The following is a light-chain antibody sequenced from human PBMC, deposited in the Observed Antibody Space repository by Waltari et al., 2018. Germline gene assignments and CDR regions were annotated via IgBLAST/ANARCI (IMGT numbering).Light chain of an antibody. CDR2: DVD. J-gene: IGLJ1*01. CDR3: SSYTVGNTLYV. V-gene: IGLV2-14*03. CDR1: GNDVGGYDY. Sequence: QSVLTQPASVSGSPGQSITISCTGSGNDVGGYDYVSWYQQHPGKAPELLIYDVDRRPSGASTRFPGSKSGNTASLTSSGLQPEDEADYYCSSYTVGNTLYVFGTGTTVTVL.